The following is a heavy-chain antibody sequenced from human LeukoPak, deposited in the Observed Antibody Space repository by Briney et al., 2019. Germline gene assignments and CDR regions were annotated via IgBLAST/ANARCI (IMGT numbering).Heavy chain of an antibody. CDR3: AKARTRGYSYGSFDY. J-gene: IGHJ4*02. Sequence: GGSLRLSCAASGFTFSDYYMSWIRQAPGKGLEWVSYISSRSNSIYYADSVKGRFTISRDNAKNSLYLQMNSLRAEDTAVYYCAKARTRGYSYGSFDYWGQGTLVTVSS. D-gene: IGHD5-18*01. V-gene: IGHV3-11*04. CDR1: GFTFSDYY. CDR2: ISSRSNSI.